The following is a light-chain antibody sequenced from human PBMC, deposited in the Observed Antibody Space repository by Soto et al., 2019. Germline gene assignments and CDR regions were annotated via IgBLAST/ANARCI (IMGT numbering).Light chain of an antibody. V-gene: IGKV1-39*01. CDR2: ASS. J-gene: IGKJ2*01. CDR1: QNIYTH. CDR3: QQSFGTFMYT. Sequence: DIQLTQSPSSLSASVGDRVTISCRASQNIYTHVNWYQLKPGKAPKLLIFASSTLQSGVPSRFSGSGSGADFSLTISSLQPEDFATYYCQQSFGTFMYTFGQGTKLEIK.